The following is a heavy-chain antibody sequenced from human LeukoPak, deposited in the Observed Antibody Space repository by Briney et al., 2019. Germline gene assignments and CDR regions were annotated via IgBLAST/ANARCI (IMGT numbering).Heavy chain of an antibody. D-gene: IGHD3-22*01. CDR1: GGTFSSYA. CDR2: IIPIFGTA. J-gene: IGHJ4*02. V-gene: IGHV1-69*05. Sequence: SVKVSCKASGGTFSSYAISWVRQAPGQGLEWMGRIIPIFGTANYAQKFQGIVTITTDESTSTAYMELSSLRSENSSVYYCARTTYYYDSSGPFDYWGQGTVVTVSS. CDR3: ARTTYYYDSSGPFDY.